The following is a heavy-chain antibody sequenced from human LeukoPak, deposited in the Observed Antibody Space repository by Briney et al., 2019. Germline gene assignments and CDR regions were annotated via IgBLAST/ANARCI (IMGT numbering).Heavy chain of an antibody. J-gene: IGHJ4*02. CDR3: AKGRSGYYGADY. Sequence: GGSLRLSCAASGFTFSSYSMNWVRPGPGQGLEWVSSISSSSSYIYYADSGKGRFTISTDNSKNTLYLRMNSLRAEDTAVYYCAKGRSGYYGADYWGQGTLVTVSS. CDR1: GFTFSSYS. D-gene: IGHD3-22*01. CDR2: ISSSSSYI. V-gene: IGHV3-21*01.